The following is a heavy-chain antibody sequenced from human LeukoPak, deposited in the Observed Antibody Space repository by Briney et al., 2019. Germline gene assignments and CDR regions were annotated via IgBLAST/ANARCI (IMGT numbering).Heavy chain of an antibody. CDR2: IYGPGST. Sequence: PSETLSLTCTVSGGSISSDTYFWGWIRQPPEKGLEWIGSIYGPGSTYYNLSLKSRVTVSVDMSKDQFSLKLSSVTAADTAVYYCARHPTVTTFYVHQWGQGTLVTVSS. CDR3: ARHPTVTTFYVHQ. CDR1: GGSISSDTYF. D-gene: IGHD4-17*01. V-gene: IGHV4-39*01. J-gene: IGHJ1*01.